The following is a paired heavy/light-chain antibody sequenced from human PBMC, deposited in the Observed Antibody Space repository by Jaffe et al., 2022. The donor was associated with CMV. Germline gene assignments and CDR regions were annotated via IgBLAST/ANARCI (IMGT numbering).Light chain of an antibody. Sequence: EIVMTQSPATLSVSPGERATLSCRASQSVSSNLAWYQQKPGQAPRLLIYGASTRATGIPARFSGSGSGTEFTLTISSLQSEDFAVYYCQQYNNWPPLFTFGPGTKVDIK. CDR1: QSVSSN. J-gene: IGKJ3*01. CDR3: QQYNNWPPLFT. V-gene: IGKV3-15*01. CDR2: GAS.
Heavy chain of an antibody. D-gene: IGHD3-22*01. V-gene: IGHV3-9*01. CDR2: ISWNSGSI. J-gene: IGHJ4*02. CDR3: AKGNGITMIVVEPFDY. CDR1: GFTFDDYA. Sequence: EVQLVESGGGLVQPGRSLRLSCAASGFTFDDYAMHWVRQAPGKGLEWVSGISWNSGSIGYADSVKGRFTISRDNAKNSLYLQMNSLRAEDTALYYCAKGNGITMIVVEPFDYWGQGTLVTVSS.